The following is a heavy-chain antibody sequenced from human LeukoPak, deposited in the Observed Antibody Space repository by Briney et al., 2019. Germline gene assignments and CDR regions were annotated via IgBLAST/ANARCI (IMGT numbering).Heavy chain of an antibody. Sequence: GASVKVSCKASGYTFTGYYMHWVRQAPGQGLEWMGWINPNSGGTNYAQKFQGRVTMTRDTSISTAYMELSRLGSDDTAVYYCASPLMSIAVAGLEERAFPMDVWGKGTTVTISS. J-gene: IGHJ6*04. CDR1: GYTFTGYY. CDR3: ASPLMSIAVAGLEERAFPMDV. CDR2: INPNSGGT. V-gene: IGHV1-2*02. D-gene: IGHD6-19*01.